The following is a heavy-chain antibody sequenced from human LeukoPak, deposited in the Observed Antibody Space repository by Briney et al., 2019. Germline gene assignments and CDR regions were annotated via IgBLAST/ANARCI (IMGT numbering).Heavy chain of an antibody. D-gene: IGHD6-6*01. V-gene: IGHV4-34*01. CDR3: ARDKQLVRGFYYYYYYMDV. CDR1: GGSFSGYY. Sequence: KPSGTLSLTCAVYGGSFSGYYWSWIRQPPGKGLEWIGEINHSGSTNYNPSLKSRVTISVDTSKNQFSLELSSVTAADTAVYYCARDKQLVRGFYYYYYYMDVWGKGTTVTVSS. J-gene: IGHJ6*03. CDR2: INHSGST.